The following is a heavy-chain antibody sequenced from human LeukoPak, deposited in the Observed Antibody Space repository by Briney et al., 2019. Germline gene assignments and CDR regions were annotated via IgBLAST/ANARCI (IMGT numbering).Heavy chain of an antibody. CDR3: ARDVVLGSGSCAS. Sequence: GGSLRLSCEASGFTFSNYAMSWVRQAPGKGLEWVSGICGHGISIYYADSVKGRFTISRDNSKSTLYLIMNSLRAEDTAVYFCARDVVLGSGSCASWGQGTLVTVSS. D-gene: IGHD3-10*01. CDR1: GFTFSNYA. J-gene: IGHJ4*02. V-gene: IGHV3-23*01. CDR2: ICGHGISI.